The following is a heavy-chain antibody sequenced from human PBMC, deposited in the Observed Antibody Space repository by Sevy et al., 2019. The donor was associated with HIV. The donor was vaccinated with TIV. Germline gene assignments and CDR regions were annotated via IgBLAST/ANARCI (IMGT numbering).Heavy chain of an antibody. D-gene: IGHD2-21*01. CDR2: ISAYTGHT. Sequence: ASVKVSCKTSGYNFITYGISWVRQAPGQGLEWMGWISAYTGHTTYAQRLQDRVTMTTDTSTSTSWMELRSLRSDDTAVYYCARAGLHGSGIVIPAYGMDVWGQGTTVTVSS. CDR3: ARAGLHGSGIVIPAYGMDV. J-gene: IGHJ6*02. CDR1: GYNFITYG. V-gene: IGHV1-18*01.